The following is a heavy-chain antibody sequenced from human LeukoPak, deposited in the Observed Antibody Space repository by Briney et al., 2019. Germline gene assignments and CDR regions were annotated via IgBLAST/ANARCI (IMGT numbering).Heavy chain of an antibody. D-gene: IGHD6-13*01. V-gene: IGHV4-59*08. CDR1: DGSISSYY. J-gene: IGHJ4*02. Sequence: PSETLSLTCTVSDGSISSYYWSWIRQPPGKGLEWIGYIYYSGGTNYNPSLKSRVIISVDTSKNQFSLKLNSVTAADTAVYYCAGSSNWISLNYWGQGTLVTVSS. CDR2: IYYSGGT. CDR3: AGSSNWISLNY.